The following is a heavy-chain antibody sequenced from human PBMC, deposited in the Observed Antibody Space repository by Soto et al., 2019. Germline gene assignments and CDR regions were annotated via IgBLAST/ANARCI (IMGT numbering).Heavy chain of an antibody. CDR2: INPNSGGT. J-gene: IGHJ6*02. CDR1: GYTFTGYY. Sequence: ASVKVSCKASGYTFTGYYMHWVRQAPGQGLEWMGWINPNSGGTNYAQKFQGWVTMTRDTSISTAYMELSRLRSDDTAVYYCAREPYYDFWRGYPNYYYYGVDCWGQGTTVTVAS. CDR3: AREPYYDFWRGYPNYYYYGVDC. D-gene: IGHD3-3*01. V-gene: IGHV1-2*04.